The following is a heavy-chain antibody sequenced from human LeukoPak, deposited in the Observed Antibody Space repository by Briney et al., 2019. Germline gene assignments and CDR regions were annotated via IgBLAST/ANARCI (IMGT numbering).Heavy chain of an antibody. D-gene: IGHD3-10*01. CDR3: ATTYYYGSGSYRHEYYFDY. Sequence: PSETLSLTCAVYGGSFSGYYWSWIRQPPGKGLEWIGEINHSGSTNYNPSLKSRVSISVDTSKNQFSLKLSSVTAADTAVYYCATTYYYGSGSYRHEYYFDYWGQGTLVTVSS. CDR1: GGSFSGYY. J-gene: IGHJ4*02. V-gene: IGHV4-34*01. CDR2: INHSGST.